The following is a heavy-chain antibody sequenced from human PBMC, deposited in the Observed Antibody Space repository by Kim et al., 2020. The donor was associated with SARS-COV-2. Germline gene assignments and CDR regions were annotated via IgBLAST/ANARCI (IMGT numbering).Heavy chain of an antibody. J-gene: IGHJ2*01. CDR1: GFTFSSYA. Sequence: GGSLRLSCAASGFTFSSYAMHWVRQAPGKGLEYVSAISSNGGSTYYANSVKGRFTISRDNSKNTLYLQMGSLRAEDMAVYYCARSIVVVINPNWYFDLWGRGTLVTVSS. CDR3: ARSIVVVINPNWYFDL. V-gene: IGHV3-64*01. D-gene: IGHD3-22*01. CDR2: ISSNGGST.